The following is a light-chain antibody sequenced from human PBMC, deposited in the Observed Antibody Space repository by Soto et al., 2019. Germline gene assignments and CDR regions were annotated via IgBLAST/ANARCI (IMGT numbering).Light chain of an antibody. CDR3: EQSNSYPWT. CDR1: QSISSW. J-gene: IGKJ1*01. Sequence: DIQMTHSPSTRSASVGDRVTITCRASQSISSWLAWYQQKPGKAPKPPIYAAFSLESELPSSFSRSGSGTEFTPTISSLQHDDSATYYCEQSNSYPWTMGSGNKVDIX. V-gene: IGKV1-5*01. CDR2: AAF.